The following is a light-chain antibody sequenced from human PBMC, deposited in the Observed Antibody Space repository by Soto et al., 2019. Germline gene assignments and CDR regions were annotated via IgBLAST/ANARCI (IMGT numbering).Light chain of an antibody. V-gene: IGKV1-39*01. CDR1: QNISSH. CDR2: TVS. J-gene: IGKJ5*01. Sequence: DIEIPQTPSSLYTYIGDIFTTTCWASQNISSHLNWYQQNPEKAPKLLISTVSSLQSGVPSTFSGSGSGRDFTLTIDSLQPEDFATYFCKQSYSIPIPSGHGTRR. CDR3: KQSYSIPIP.